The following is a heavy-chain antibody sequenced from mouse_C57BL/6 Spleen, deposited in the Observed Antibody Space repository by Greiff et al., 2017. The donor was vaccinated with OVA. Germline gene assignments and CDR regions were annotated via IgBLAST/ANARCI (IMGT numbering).Heavy chain of an antibody. CDR1: GYTFTDYY. V-gene: IGHV1-19*01. D-gene: IGHD1-1*02. CDR2: IDPYNGGT. Sequence: EVQLQQSGPVLVKPGASVKMSCKASGYTFTDYYMNWVKQSHGKSLEWIGVIDPYNGGTTYNQKFKGKATLTVDKSSSTAYIELNSLTSEDSAVYFCARLDIYYGAMDYWGQGTSVTVSS. J-gene: IGHJ4*01. CDR3: ARLDIYYGAMDY.